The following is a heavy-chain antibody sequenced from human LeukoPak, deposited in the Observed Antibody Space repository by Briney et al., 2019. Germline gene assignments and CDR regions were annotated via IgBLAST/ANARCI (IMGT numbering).Heavy chain of an antibody. D-gene: IGHD2-2*01. Sequence: ASVKVSCKASGYTFTSYDINWVRQATGQGLEWMGWMNPNSGNTGYAQKFQGRVTMTRNTSISTAYMELSSLRSEDTAVYYCARSPRYCSSTSCYNWFDPWGQGTLVTVSS. CDR2: MNPNSGNT. V-gene: IGHV1-8*01. CDR3: ARSPRYCSSTSCYNWFDP. J-gene: IGHJ5*02. CDR1: GYTFTSYD.